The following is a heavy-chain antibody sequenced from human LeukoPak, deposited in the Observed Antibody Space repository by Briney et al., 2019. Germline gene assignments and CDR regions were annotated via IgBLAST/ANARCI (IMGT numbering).Heavy chain of an antibody. CDR1: GGSISSGGYY. V-gene: IGHV4-31*03. Sequence: PSETLSLTCTVSGGSISSGGYYWSWIRQHPGKGLEWIGYIYYSGSTYYNPSLKSRATISVDTSKNQFSLKLSSVTAADTAVYYSARDSHRYYGMDVWGQGTTVTVSS. CDR3: ARDSHRYYGMDV. CDR2: IYYSGST. J-gene: IGHJ6*02.